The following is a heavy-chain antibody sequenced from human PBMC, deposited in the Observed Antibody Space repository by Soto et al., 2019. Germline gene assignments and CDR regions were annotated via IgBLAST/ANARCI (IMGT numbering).Heavy chain of an antibody. CDR1: GGAVSNGMYY. CDR3: ARSCNNSDCGHVHYFDY. J-gene: IGHJ4*02. Sequence: SETLSLTCTVSGGAVSNGMYYWSWIRQPPGKGLEWIGNVYFTGTTIYNPSLKSRVTMSVDTYKDQFFLKLTSVTGEDTAVYYYARSCNNSDCGHVHYFDYWGLVTVVTASS. CDR2: VYFTGTT. D-gene: IGHD2-8*01. V-gene: IGHV4-61*01.